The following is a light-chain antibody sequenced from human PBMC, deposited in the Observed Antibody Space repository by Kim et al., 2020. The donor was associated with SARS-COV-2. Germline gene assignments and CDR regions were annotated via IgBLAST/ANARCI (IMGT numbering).Light chain of an antibody. Sequence: APMGDRVTITCRASQDNGNDLGWYQQNPGRAPKRLIYGASSLQSGVPSRFSGSGSGTEFTLTISSVQPEDFATYFCLQHSTYPITFGQGTRLEIK. CDR1: QDNGND. CDR2: GAS. V-gene: IGKV1-17*01. CDR3: LQHSTYPIT. J-gene: IGKJ5*01.